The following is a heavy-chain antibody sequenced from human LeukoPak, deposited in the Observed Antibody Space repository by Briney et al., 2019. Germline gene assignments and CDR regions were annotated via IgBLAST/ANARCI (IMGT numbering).Heavy chain of an antibody. V-gene: IGHV3-30-3*01. CDR1: GFTFSSYA. CDR3: ARDYYGSGSYAALYYYYYGMDV. Sequence: GGSLRLSCAASGFTFSSYAMHWVRQAPGKGLEWVAVISYDGSNKYYADSVKGRFTISRDNSKNTLYLQMNSLRAEDTAVYYCARDYYGSGSYAALYYYYYGMDVWGQGTTVTVSS. D-gene: IGHD3-10*01. CDR2: ISYDGSNK. J-gene: IGHJ6*02.